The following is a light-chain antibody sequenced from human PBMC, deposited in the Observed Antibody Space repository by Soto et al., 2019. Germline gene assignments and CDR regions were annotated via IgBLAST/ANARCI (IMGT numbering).Light chain of an antibody. CDR2: GAS. J-gene: IGKJ4*01. CDR3: HQYGSSPLT. CDR1: QTLSSSS. V-gene: IGKV3-20*01. Sequence: EIVLTQSPGTLCLSPGESGTLSCRAGQTLSSSSLAWYQQKPGQAPRLLIYGASNRASGIPDRFSGGGSGTDFTLTISRLEPEDFAVYYCHQYGSSPLTFGGGTKVDNK.